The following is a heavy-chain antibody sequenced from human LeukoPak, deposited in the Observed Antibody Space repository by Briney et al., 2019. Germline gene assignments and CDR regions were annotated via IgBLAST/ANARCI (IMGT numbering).Heavy chain of an antibody. CDR3: AGAVAGTSPYYYYYYGMDV. CDR2: IYTSGST. D-gene: IGHD6-19*01. V-gene: IGHV4-61*02. Sequence: SETLSLTCTVSGGSISSGSYYWSWIRQPAGKGLEWIGRIYTSGSTNYNPSLKSRVTISVDTSKNQFSLKLSSVTAADTAVYYCAGAVAGTSPYYYYYYGMDVWGQGTTVTVS. CDR1: GGSISSGSYY. J-gene: IGHJ6*02.